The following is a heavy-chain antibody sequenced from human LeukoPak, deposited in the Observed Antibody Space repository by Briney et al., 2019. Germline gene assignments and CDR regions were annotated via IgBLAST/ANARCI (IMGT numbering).Heavy chain of an antibody. CDR3: ARGPQGFDSSGYYFDY. J-gene: IGHJ4*02. D-gene: IGHD3-22*01. V-gene: IGHV1-69*05. CDR2: IIPIFGTA. Sequence: AVKVSCKASGGTFSSYAISWVRQAPGQGLEWMGRIIPIFGTANYAQKFQGRVTITTDESTSTAYMELSSLRSEDTAVYYCARGPQGFDSSGYYFDYWGQGTLVTVSS. CDR1: GGTFSSYA.